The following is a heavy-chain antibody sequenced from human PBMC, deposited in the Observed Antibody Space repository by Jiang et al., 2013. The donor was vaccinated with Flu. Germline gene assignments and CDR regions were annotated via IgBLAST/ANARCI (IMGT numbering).Heavy chain of an antibody. J-gene: IGHJ3*02. Sequence: RLSCAASGFTFSSYAMHWVRQAPGKGLEWVAVISYDGSNKYYADSVKGRFTISRDNSKNTLYVQMNSLRAEDTAVYYCARPPGVGATVWRDAFDIWGQGTMVTVSS. CDR2: ISYDGSNK. V-gene: IGHV3-30-3*01. D-gene: IGHD1-26*01. CDR3: ARPPGVGATVWRDAFDI. CDR1: GFTFSSYA.